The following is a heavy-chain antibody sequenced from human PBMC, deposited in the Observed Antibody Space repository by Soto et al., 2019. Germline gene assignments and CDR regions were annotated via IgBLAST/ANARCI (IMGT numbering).Heavy chain of an antibody. V-gene: IGHV3-9*01. J-gene: IGHJ3*02. CDR1: GFTFDDYA. Sequence: DVQLVESGGGLVQPGRSLRLSCAASGFTFDDYAMHWVRQAPGKGLEWVSGISWNSGSIGYADSVKGRFTISRDNAKNSVYLQMNSLRAADTAAYYCAKDTVGYSYGAGAFDIWGQGKMVTVSS. D-gene: IGHD5-18*01. CDR3: AKDTVGYSYGAGAFDI. CDR2: ISWNSGSI.